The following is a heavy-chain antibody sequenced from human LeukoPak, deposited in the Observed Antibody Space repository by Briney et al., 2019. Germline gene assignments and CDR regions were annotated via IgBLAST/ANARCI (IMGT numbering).Heavy chain of an antibody. J-gene: IGHJ3*02. CDR2: ISGSGGST. D-gene: IGHD4-17*01. CDR3: ARGRGDYGDAFDI. V-gene: IGHV3-23*01. CDR1: GFTFSSYG. Sequence: GGSLRLSCAASGFTFSSYGMHWVRQAPGKGLEWVSAISGSGGSTYYADSVKGRFTISRDNSKNTLYLQMNSLRAEDTAVYYCARGRGDYGDAFDIWGQGTMVTVSS.